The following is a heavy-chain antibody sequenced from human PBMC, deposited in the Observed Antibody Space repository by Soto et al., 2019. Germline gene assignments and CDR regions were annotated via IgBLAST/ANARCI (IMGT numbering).Heavy chain of an antibody. CDR2: IIPILGTG. CDR3: PREEGSYNMGTFPFYYLDV. Sequence: QVQLVQSGPEVKKSGSSVKVSCKLSGVTFTTDTISWLRRAPGQGLEWMGRIIPILGTGNYAQKFQGRVTITEDKSTNTGYMELSSLTSEDTAVYYWPREEGSYNMGTFPFYYLDVWGNGTTVTVSS. J-gene: IGHJ6*03. CDR1: GVTFTTDT. D-gene: IGHD3-10*01. V-gene: IGHV1-69*08.